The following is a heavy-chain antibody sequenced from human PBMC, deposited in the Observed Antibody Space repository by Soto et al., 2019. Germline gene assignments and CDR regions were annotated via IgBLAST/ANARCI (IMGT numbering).Heavy chain of an antibody. J-gene: IGHJ5*02. CDR3: ARVTKIAAAGTVFWFDP. D-gene: IGHD6-13*01. Sequence: SETLSLTCTVSGGSVSSGSYYWSWIRQPPGKGLEWIGYIYYSGSTNYNPSLKSRVTISVDTSKNQFSLKLSSVTAADTAVYYCARVTKIAAAGTVFWFDPWGQGTLVTVSS. V-gene: IGHV4-61*01. CDR2: IYYSGST. CDR1: GGSVSSGSYY.